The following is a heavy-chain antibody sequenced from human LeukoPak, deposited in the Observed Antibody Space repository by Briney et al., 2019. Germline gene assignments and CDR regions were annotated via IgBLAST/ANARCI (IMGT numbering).Heavy chain of an antibody. CDR2: INIGGTNT. CDR3: ATDGAGFDT. V-gene: IGHV3-11*01. CDR1: GFSFSDYY. Sequence: GGSLGLSCAASGFSFSDYYMSWIRQAPGKGLEWLSYINIGGTNTHYADSVKGRFTISRDNAKKSLYLELTNLRAEDTAVYYCATDGAGFDTWGQGVLVTVSS. J-gene: IGHJ5*02.